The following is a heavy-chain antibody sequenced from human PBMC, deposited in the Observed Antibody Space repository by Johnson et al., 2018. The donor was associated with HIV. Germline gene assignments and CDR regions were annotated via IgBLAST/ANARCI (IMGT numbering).Heavy chain of an antibody. J-gene: IGHJ3*02. CDR2: IDWNGGSS. CDR3: AKGFFELDDAFDI. D-gene: IGHD3/OR15-3a*01. V-gene: IGHV3-20*04. CDR1: GFTFDDYG. Sequence: VQLVESGGGLVQPGRSLRLSCAPSGFTFDDYGMTWVRQAPGKGLEWVSGIDWNGGSSGYADSVKGRFSISRDNGKNSLYLQMNSLRAEDTAVYYCAKGFFELDDAFDIWGQGTMVTVSS.